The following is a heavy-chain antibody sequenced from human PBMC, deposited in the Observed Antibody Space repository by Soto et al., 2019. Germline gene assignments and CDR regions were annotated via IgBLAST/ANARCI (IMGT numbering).Heavy chain of an antibody. CDR3: ASAEGDLGGFDY. CDR1: GFSFGDYA. J-gene: IGHJ4*02. CDR2: IRNQTYHETP. D-gene: IGHD3-16*01. V-gene: IGHV3-49*04. Sequence: GGSLRLSCTGSGFSFGDYAINWVRQAPGKGLEWVGLIRNQTYHETPEYAASVKDRFTITRDDSNSVAYLQMNSLRAEDTAVYYCASAEGDLGGFDYWGQGTLVTVSS.